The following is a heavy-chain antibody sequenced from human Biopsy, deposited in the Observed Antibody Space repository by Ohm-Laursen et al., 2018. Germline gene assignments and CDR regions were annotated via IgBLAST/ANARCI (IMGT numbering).Heavy chain of an antibody. J-gene: IGHJ5*01. Sequence: SLRLSCSASGFSFSDNYMDWVRQAPGKGLEWVGRIRDKANSYTTDYAASVKGRFTISRDDSKNSLYLQMNSLKTEDTALYYCARAGWHCSGGGCYSWFDSWGQGTLVTVSS. CDR3: ARAGWHCSGGGCYSWFDS. D-gene: IGHD2-15*01. CDR2: IRDKANSYTT. CDR1: GFSFSDNY. V-gene: IGHV3-72*01.